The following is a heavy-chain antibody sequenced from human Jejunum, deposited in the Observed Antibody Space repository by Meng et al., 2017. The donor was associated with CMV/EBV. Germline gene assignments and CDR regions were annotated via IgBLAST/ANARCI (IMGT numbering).Heavy chain of an antibody. Sequence: VQLQESGPGLGEPSQTLSLTCTVSGGSMSSGNYYWSWIRQPPGKGLEWIGYIHSSGSTYYNPSLRSRLTISVDTSKNQFSLKLSSVTAADTAVYYCARASYGSGSPLGESWFDPWGQGTLVTVSS. CDR2: IHSSGST. CDR3: ARASYGSGSPLGESWFDP. D-gene: IGHD3-10*01. CDR1: GGSMSSGNYY. J-gene: IGHJ5*02. V-gene: IGHV4-30-4*01.